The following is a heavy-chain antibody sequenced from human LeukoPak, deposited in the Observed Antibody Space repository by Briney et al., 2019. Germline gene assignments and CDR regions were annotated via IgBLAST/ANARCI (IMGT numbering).Heavy chain of an antibody. Sequence: SETLSLTCAVYGGSFSGYYWSWIRQPPGKGLEWIGEINHSGSTNYNPSLKSRVTISVDTSKNQFSLKLSSVTAADTAVYYCARGRRPTTVSTRYYGMDVWGQGTLVTVSS. V-gene: IGHV4-34*01. J-gene: IGHJ6*02. CDR2: INHSGST. CDR1: GGSFSGYY. D-gene: IGHD4-11*01. CDR3: ARGRRPTTVSTRYYGMDV.